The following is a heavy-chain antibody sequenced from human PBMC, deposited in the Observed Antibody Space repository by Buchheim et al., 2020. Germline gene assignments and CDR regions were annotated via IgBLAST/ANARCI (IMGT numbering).Heavy chain of an antibody. J-gene: IGHJ6*02. CDR3: ARAPEKSLRFLEWLLFSYGMDV. CDR1: GYTFTSYD. D-gene: IGHD3-3*01. V-gene: IGHV1-8*01. CDR2: MNPNSGNT. Sequence: QVQLVQSGAEVKKPGASVKVSCKASGYTFTSYDINWVRQATGQGLEWMGWMNPNSGNTGYAQKFQGRVTMTRNTSISTAYMELSSLRSEDTAVYYCARAPEKSLRFLEWLLFSYGMDVWGQGTT.